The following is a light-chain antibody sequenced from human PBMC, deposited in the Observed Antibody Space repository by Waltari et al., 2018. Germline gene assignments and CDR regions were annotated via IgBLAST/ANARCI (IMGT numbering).Light chain of an antibody. CDR2: EVF. V-gene: IGLV2-23*02. CDR1: VGEGGSHNF. CDR3: SSYVRKYIWL. Sequence: QSALTQPASVSGDPGQSITIPCTGSVGEGGSHNFVSWYQHHPGGVPKLIIYEVFKRPSDISARFSGSKSGNTASLTISGLQAEDEADYYCSSYVRKYIWLFGGGTKVTVL. J-gene: IGLJ3*02.